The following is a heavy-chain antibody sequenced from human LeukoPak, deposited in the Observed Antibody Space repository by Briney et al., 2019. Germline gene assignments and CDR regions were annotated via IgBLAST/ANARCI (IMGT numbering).Heavy chain of an antibody. D-gene: IGHD3-3*01. CDR1: GFTFSSYA. Sequence: PGGSLRLSCAASGFTFSSYAMSWVRQAPGKGLEWVSAISGSGGSTYYADSVKGRFTIPRDNSKNTLYLQMNSLRAEDTAVYYCAKDLRNLCIWEYYFDYWGQGTLVTVSS. CDR3: AKDLRNLCIWEYYFDY. V-gene: IGHV3-23*01. CDR2: ISGSGGST. J-gene: IGHJ4*02.